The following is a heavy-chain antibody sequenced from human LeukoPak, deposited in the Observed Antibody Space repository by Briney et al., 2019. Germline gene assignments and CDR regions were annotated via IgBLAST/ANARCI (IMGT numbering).Heavy chain of an antibody. CDR1: GGFFSGYY. CDR2: INHSGST. V-gene: IGHV4-34*01. Sequence: PSETLSLTCAVYGGFFSGYYWSWIRQPPGKGLEWIGEINHSGSTNYNPSLKSRVTISVDTSKNQFSLKLSSVTAADTAVYYCARYLTDDAFDIWGQGTMVTVSS. J-gene: IGHJ3*02. D-gene: IGHD3-9*01. CDR3: ARYLTDDAFDI.